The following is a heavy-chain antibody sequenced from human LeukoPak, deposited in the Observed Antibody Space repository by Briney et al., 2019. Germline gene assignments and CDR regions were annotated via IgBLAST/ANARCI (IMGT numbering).Heavy chain of an antibody. CDR3: ARALFYYDSSGYAYYYYYYYMDV. Sequence: GGSLRLSCAASGFTFSSYSMNWVRQAPGKGLEWVSSISSSSSYIYYADSVKGRFTISRDNAKNSLYLQMNSLRAEDTAVYYCARALFYYDSSGYAYYYYYYYMDVWGKGTTVTVSS. D-gene: IGHD3-22*01. CDR1: GFTFSSYS. CDR2: ISSSSSYI. J-gene: IGHJ6*03. V-gene: IGHV3-21*01.